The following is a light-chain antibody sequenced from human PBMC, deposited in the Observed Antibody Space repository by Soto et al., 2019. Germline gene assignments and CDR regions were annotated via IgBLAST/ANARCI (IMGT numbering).Light chain of an antibody. J-gene: IGKJ1*01. CDR3: QQYNSYWT. Sequence: DIQMTQSPSSLSASVGDRVTITCQASQDISNYLNWYQQKPGKAPKLLIYDASNLETGVPSRFSGGGSGTDFTFTISSLQPEDIATYYCQQYNSYWTFGQGTKVDIK. CDR2: DAS. V-gene: IGKV1-33*01. CDR1: QDISNY.